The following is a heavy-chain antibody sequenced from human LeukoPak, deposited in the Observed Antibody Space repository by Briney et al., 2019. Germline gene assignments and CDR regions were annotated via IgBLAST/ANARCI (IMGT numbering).Heavy chain of an antibody. CDR3: AREVRGRYSYLYYYYYYMDV. V-gene: IGHV4-4*07. Sequence: SETLSLTCTVSGGSISSYYWSWIRQPAGKGLEWIGRIYTSGSTNYNPSLKSRVTMSVDTSKNQFSLKLSSVTAADTAVYYCAREVRGRYSYLYYYYYYMDVWGEGTTVTVSS. CDR1: GGSISSYY. CDR2: IYTSGST. D-gene: IGHD5-18*01. J-gene: IGHJ6*03.